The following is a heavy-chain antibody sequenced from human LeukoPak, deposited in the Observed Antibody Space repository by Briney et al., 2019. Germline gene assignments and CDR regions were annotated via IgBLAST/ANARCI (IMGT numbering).Heavy chain of an antibody. CDR1: GYTFTSYY. V-gene: IGHV1-46*01. Sequence: GASVKVSCKASGYTFTSYYMHWVRQAPGQGLEWMGIINPSGGSTSYAQKFQGRVTMTRDTSTSTVYMELSSLRSKDTAVYYCAQAAADSDFDYWGQGTLVTVSS. CDR2: INPSGGST. J-gene: IGHJ4*02. D-gene: IGHD6-13*01. CDR3: AQAAADSDFDY.